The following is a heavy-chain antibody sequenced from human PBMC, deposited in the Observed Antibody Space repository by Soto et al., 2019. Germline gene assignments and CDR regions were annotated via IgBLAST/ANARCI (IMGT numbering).Heavy chain of an antibody. D-gene: IGHD2-8*02. J-gene: IGHJ4*02. V-gene: IGHV3-48*03. CDR3: ARGYCTSSACHWNFDD. CDR2: ITSTGSTR. CDR1: GFTFSSYE. Sequence: EVQLVESGGDLVQPGGSLRLSCAASGFTFSSYEMNWVRQAPGKGLEWVSDITSTGSTRYYADSVKGRFTISMDNAKNSLYLQMNSLRAEDTAVYYCARGYCTSSACHWNFDDWGQGTLVTVSS.